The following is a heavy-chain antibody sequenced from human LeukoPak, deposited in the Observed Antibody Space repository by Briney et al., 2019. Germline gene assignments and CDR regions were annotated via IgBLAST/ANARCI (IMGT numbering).Heavy chain of an antibody. CDR1: GGSFSGYY. D-gene: IGHD3-9*01. CDR2: INHSGST. Sequence: KPSETLSLTCAVYGGSFSGYYWSWIRQPPGKGLEWIGEINHSGSTNYNPSLKSRVTISVDTSKNQFSLELSSVTAADTAVYYCARGHEYFDWLSYWGQGTLVTVSS. J-gene: IGHJ4*02. CDR3: ARGHEYFDWLSY. V-gene: IGHV4-34*01.